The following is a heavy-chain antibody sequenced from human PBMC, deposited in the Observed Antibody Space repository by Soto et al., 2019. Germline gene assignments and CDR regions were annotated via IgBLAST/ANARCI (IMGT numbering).Heavy chain of an antibody. V-gene: IGHV1-69*13. CDR2: IIPILGTA. CDR1: GGTFSSYA. D-gene: IGHD4-4*01. Sequence: ASVKVSCKASGGTFSSYAISWVRQAPGQGLEWMGGIIPILGTANYAQKFQGRVTITADESTSTAYMELSSLRSEDTAVYYCAREGYYSNYFDYWGQGTLVTVSS. CDR3: AREGYYSNYFDY. J-gene: IGHJ4*02.